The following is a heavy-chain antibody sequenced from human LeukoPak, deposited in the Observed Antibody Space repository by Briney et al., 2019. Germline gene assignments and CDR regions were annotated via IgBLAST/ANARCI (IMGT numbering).Heavy chain of an antibody. CDR3: AREIAARPHYYYYYMDV. D-gene: IGHD6-6*01. CDR1: GGSFSGYY. Sequence: TLSLTCAVYGGSFSGYYWSWIRKPPGKGLEWIGEINHSGSTNYNPSLKSRVTISVDTSKNQFSLKLSSVTAADTAVYYCAREIAARPHYYYYYMDVWGKGTTVTVSS. CDR2: INHSGST. V-gene: IGHV4-34*01. J-gene: IGHJ6*03.